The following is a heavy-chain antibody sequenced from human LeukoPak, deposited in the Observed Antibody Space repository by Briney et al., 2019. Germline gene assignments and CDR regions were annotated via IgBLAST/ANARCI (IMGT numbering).Heavy chain of an antibody. CDR1: GASISSHY. CDR3: ARQQLVGGGYYFDY. J-gene: IGHJ4*02. D-gene: IGHD6-13*01. CDR2: RYNSGST. Sequence: SGALSLTCTVSGASISSHYWSWIRQPPGKGLEWIGYRYNSGSTNYNPSLKSRVTISADTSKNQFSLKLSSVTAADTAVYYCARQQLVGGGYYFDYWGQGTLVTVSS. V-gene: IGHV4-59*08.